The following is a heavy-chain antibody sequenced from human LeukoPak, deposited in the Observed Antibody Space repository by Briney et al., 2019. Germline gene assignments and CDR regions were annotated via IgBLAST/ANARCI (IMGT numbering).Heavy chain of an antibody. Sequence: ASVAVSCKASGYTFTSYDINWVRQATGQGLEWMGWMNPNSGNTGYAQKFQGRVTMTRNTSISTAYMELSSLRSEDTAVYYCASSPSLSSSWYGYYYYYYYMDVWGKGTTVTVSS. CDR3: ASSPSLSSSWYGYYYYYYYMDV. CDR1: GYTFTSYD. V-gene: IGHV1-8*01. D-gene: IGHD6-13*01. J-gene: IGHJ6*03. CDR2: MNPNSGNT.